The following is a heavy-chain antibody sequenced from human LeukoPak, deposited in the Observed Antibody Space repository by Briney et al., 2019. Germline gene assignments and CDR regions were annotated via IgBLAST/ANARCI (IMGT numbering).Heavy chain of an antibody. Sequence: GASVKVSCKASGYTFTGYYMHWVRQAPGQGLEWMGWINPNSGGTNYAQKFQGRVTMTRDTSISTAYMELSRLRSDDTAVYYCARAIYGSGSLQDYWGQGTLVTVSS. CDR3: ARAIYGSGSLQDY. D-gene: IGHD3-10*01. V-gene: IGHV1-2*02. J-gene: IGHJ4*02. CDR2: INPNSGGT. CDR1: GYTFTGYY.